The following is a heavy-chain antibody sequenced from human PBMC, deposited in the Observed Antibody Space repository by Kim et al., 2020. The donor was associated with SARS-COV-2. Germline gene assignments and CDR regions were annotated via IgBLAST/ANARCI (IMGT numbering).Heavy chain of an antibody. J-gene: IGHJ5*02. CDR1: GFTFSDYY. D-gene: IGHD3-3*01. Sequence: GGSLRLSCAASGFTFSDYYMSWIRQAPGKGLEWVSYISSSGSTIYYADSVKGRFTISRDNAKNSLYLQMNSLRAEDTAVYYCARDYVVSGAGQSTYYDFWSGYYTGRNLYNWFDPWGQGTLVTVSS. CDR2: ISSSGSTI. CDR3: ARDYVVSGAGQSTYYDFWSGYYTGRNLYNWFDP. V-gene: IGHV3-11*01.